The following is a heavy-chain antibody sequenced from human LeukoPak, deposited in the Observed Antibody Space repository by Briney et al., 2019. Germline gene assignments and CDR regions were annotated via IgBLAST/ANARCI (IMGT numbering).Heavy chain of an antibody. CDR1: GGSISGYY. CDR3: ARAVYNSGWYRVDY. CDR2: IYSTGST. V-gene: IGHV4-4*07. D-gene: IGHD6-19*01. Sequence: PSETLSLTCAVSGGSISGYYWGWIRQPAGKRLEWIGRIYSTGSTNYKPSLESRVTMPVGASKKQFSLKLSSVTAADTAVYYCARAVYNSGWYRVDYWGQGTLVTVSS. J-gene: IGHJ4*02.